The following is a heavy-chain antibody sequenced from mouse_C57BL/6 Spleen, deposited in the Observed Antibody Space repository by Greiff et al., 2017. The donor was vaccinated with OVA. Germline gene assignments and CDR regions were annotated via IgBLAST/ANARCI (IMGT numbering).Heavy chain of an antibody. Sequence: QVHVKQPGAELVKPGASVKLSCKASGYTFTSYWMQWVKQRPGQGLEWIGEIDPSDSYTNYNQKFKGKATLTVDTSSSTAYMQLSSLTSEDSAVYYCARARDYDGFAYWGQGTLVTVSA. CDR1: GYTFTSYW. D-gene: IGHD2-4*01. J-gene: IGHJ3*01. V-gene: IGHV1-50*01. CDR2: IDPSDSYT. CDR3: ARARDYDGFAY.